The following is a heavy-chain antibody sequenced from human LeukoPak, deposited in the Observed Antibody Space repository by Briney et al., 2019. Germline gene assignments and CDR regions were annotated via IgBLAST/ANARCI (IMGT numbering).Heavy chain of an antibody. Sequence: GGSLRLSCAVSGITLSNYGMSWVRQAPGKGLEWVAGISGSGGRTNYADAVKGRFTISRDNAKNTLFLQMNSLRVEDTAVYFCAKRGVVIRVILVGFHKEAYYFDSWGQGTLVTVSS. CDR2: ISGSGGRT. J-gene: IGHJ4*02. CDR3: AKRGVVIRVILVGFHKEAYYFDS. CDR1: GITLSNYG. V-gene: IGHV3-23*01. D-gene: IGHD3-22*01.